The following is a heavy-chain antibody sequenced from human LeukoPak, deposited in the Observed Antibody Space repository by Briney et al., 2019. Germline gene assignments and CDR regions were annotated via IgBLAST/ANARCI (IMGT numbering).Heavy chain of an antibody. J-gene: IGHJ4*02. V-gene: IGHV3-33*01. CDR1: GFAFNTYA. CDR2: IWHDGSHK. Sequence: PGRSLRLSCAASGFAFNTYAMHWVRQAPGQGLEWVALIWHDGSHKFYSNSVRGQFTISRDNSKNTVSLQMNNLRPEDTAVYYCAREIFGSGRYPDFWGRGTLVTVSS. CDR3: AREIFGSGRYPDF. D-gene: IGHD3-10*01.